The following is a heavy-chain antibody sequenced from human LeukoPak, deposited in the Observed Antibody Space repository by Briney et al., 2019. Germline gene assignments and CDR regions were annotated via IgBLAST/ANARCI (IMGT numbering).Heavy chain of an antibody. V-gene: IGHV3-30*02. Sequence: GGSLRLSCAASGFTFSSSAMSWVRQAPGKGLEWVAFIRYDGGNKYYADSVKGRFTISRDNSKNTLYLQMISLRTEDTAVYYCAKPTVTHFDYWGQGTLVTVSS. CDR3: AKPTVTHFDY. CDR2: IRYDGGNK. J-gene: IGHJ4*02. D-gene: IGHD4-17*01. CDR1: GFTFSSSA.